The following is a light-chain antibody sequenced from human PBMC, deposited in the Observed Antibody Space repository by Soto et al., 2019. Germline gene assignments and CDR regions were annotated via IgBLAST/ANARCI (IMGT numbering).Light chain of an antibody. CDR2: EVR. Sequence: XYEVRNRPSGASNRFSGYKSGNTASLTISGLQAEDEADYYCSSYTSSSTPYVFGTGTKVTV. CDR3: SSYTSSSTPYV. V-gene: IGLV2-14*01. J-gene: IGLJ1*01.